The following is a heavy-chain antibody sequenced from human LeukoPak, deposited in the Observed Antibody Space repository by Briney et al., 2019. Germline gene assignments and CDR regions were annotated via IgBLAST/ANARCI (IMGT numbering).Heavy chain of an antibody. CDR3: AKRDSRAFDV. V-gene: IGHV3-30-3*01. CDR2: ISYDGSNK. J-gene: IGHJ3*01. Sequence: GGSLRLSRAASGFTFSSYAMHWVRQAPGKGLEWVAVISYDGSNKYYADSVKGRFTISRDNSKNTLYLQMNSLRAEDTAVYYCAKRDSRAFDVWGQGTMVTVSS. D-gene: IGHD3/OR15-3a*01. CDR1: GFTFSSYA.